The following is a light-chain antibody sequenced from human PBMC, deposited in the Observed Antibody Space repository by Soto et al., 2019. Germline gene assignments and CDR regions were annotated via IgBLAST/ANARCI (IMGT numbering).Light chain of an antibody. CDR1: SSDIGAYDY. Sequence: QSALTQPASVSGSPGQSSAISCTGTSSDIGAYDYVSWYQQHPDKAPKLMIYEVSNRPSGVSNRFSGSKSVNTATLTISGIQAEDEADYYCSSHTSSNTRIFGTGTQLTVL. CDR2: EVS. V-gene: IGLV2-14*03. J-gene: IGLJ1*01. CDR3: SSHTSSNTRI.